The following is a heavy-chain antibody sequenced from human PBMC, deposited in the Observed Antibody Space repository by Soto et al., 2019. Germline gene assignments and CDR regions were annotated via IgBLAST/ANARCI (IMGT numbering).Heavy chain of an antibody. V-gene: IGHV4-59*01. J-gene: IGHJ4*02. CDR2: VYHSGST. CDR3: ARGRGNYGYYFDY. D-gene: IGHD4-17*01. CDR1: GGSISNYY. Sequence: SETLSLTCTVSGGSISNYYWSWIRQPPGKGLEWIGYVYHSGSTNYNPSLKSRFTISVDTSKKQFSLKLSSVTAADTAVYYCARGRGNYGYYFDYWGQGALVTVSS.